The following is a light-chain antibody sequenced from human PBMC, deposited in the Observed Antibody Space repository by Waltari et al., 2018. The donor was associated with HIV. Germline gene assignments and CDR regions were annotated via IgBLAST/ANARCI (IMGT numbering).Light chain of an antibody. CDR2: EVS. CDR3: SSYTSSSTPHVV. J-gene: IGLJ2*01. V-gene: IGLV2-14*01. Sequence: QSALTQPASVSGSPGQSITISCTGTSSDVGGYNYVSWYQQHPGKAPKLIIYEVSNRPSGVSNRFSGSTSGNTASLTISGLQAEDEADYYCSSYTSSSTPHVVFGGGTKLTVL. CDR1: SSDVGGYNY.